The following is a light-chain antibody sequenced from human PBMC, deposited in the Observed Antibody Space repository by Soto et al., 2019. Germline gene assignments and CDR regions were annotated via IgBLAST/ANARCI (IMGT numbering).Light chain of an antibody. V-gene: IGKV3-20*01. Sequence: EIVLTQSPAPLSLSPGERATLSCKASQSVISYLAWYQQKPGQAPRLLIYGASSRATGIPDRFSGSWSGTDCTLTISRLEPEDVAVYYCQQYGSSPETLGQGTKVDIK. CDR3: QQYGSSPET. CDR1: QSVISY. CDR2: GAS. J-gene: IGKJ1*01.